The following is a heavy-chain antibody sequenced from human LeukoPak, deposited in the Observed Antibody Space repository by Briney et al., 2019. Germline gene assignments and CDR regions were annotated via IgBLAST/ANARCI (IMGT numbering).Heavy chain of an antibody. CDR3: ARLFHYYFDY. J-gene: IGHJ4*02. V-gene: IGHV4-39*01. CDR2: IYYSGST. CDR1: GGSISSSNYY. Sequence: SETLSLTCTVPGGSISSSNYYWGWIRQPPGKGLEWIGSIYYSGSTYYNPTLKSRVSISVDTSKNQFSLKLSSVTAADTAVYYCARLFHYYFDYWGQGTLVTVSS.